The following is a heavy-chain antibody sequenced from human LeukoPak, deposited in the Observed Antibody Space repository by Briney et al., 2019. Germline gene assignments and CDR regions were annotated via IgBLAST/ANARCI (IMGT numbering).Heavy chain of an antibody. J-gene: IGHJ4*02. CDR1: GGSISSYH. CDR3: ARRYSNGWYFDY. D-gene: IGHD6-19*01. CDR2: IYYSGST. V-gene: IGHV4-59*08. Sequence: SETLSLTCTVSGGSISSYHWSWIRQPPGKGLEWIGYIYYSGSTNYNPSLKSRVTISVDTSKNQFSLKLSSVTAADTAVYYCARRYSNGWYFDYWGQGTLVTASS.